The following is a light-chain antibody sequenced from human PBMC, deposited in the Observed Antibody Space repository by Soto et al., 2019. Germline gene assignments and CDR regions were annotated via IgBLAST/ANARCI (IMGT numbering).Light chain of an antibody. J-gene: IGLJ1*01. CDR2: KGT. CDR1: SSVVWAYNS. Sequence: QSALAQAASVSGSPGQSITISCTGTSSVVWAYNSVSWYQQHPHKAPQVIIYKGTQRPSGISNRFSGSTSGTVASLTISGLQADDEADYFCCSSAPESTYVFGTGSKVTVL. V-gene: IGLV2-23*01. CDR3: CSSAPESTYV.